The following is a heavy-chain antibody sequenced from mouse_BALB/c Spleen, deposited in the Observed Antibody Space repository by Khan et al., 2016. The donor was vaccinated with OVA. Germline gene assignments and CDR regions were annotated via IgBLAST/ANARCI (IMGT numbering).Heavy chain of an antibody. CDR2: IDPFSGAT. D-gene: IGHD2-2*01. CDR1: GYSFTTYY. CDR3: SRHGYVVWFTY. V-gene: IGHV1S135*01. J-gene: IGHJ3*01. Sequence: LQQSGPELMKPGASVKISCKASGYSFTTYYIHWVMQSHGTSLEWIGYIDPFSGATTYNQKFRGKATLTVDKSSSTAYIHLSNLTSEDSAVYYCSRHGYVVWFTYWGQGTLVTVSA.